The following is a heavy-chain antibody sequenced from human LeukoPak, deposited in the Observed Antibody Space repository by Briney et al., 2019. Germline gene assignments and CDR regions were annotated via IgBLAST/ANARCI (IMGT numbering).Heavy chain of an antibody. V-gene: IGHV3-21*01. D-gene: IGHD3-22*01. Sequence: PGGSLRLSCAASGFTFSSYSMNWVRQAPGKGLEWVSSISSSSSYIYYADSVKGRFTISRDNAKNSLYLQMNSLRAEDTAVYCCARDFFWYDSSGSDAFDIWGQGTMVTVSS. CDR2: ISSSSSYI. CDR1: GFTFSSYS. CDR3: ARDFFWYDSSGSDAFDI. J-gene: IGHJ3*02.